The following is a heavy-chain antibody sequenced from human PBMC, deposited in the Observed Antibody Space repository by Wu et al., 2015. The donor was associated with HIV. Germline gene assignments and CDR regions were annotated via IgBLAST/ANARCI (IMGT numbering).Heavy chain of an antibody. V-gene: IGHV1-18*01. CDR1: GYTFTDYY. J-gene: IGHJ4*02. Sequence: VQLVQSGAQVQKSGASVKVSCETSGYTFTDYYIHWVRRAPGQGLQWMGWINSYNGATNYPQKIQGRVTMTTDTSTNTVFMELRSLRSDDTAIYYCAREGYYYHSSGYYYGKYFDFWGQGTLVTVSS. CDR3: AREGYYYHSSGYYYGKYFDF. CDR2: INSYNGAT. D-gene: IGHD3-22*01.